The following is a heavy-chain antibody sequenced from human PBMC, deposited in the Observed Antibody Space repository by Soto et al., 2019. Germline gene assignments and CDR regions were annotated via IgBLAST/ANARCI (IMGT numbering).Heavy chain of an antibody. J-gene: IGHJ3*02. D-gene: IGHD3-3*01. CDR1: GGTVSTYA. CDR2: ISPILGTA. CDR3: AREIFGVIISGGRDAFDI. Sequence: QVQLVQSGAEVKKPGASVNVSCKASGGTVSTYAISWVRQAPGQGLEWMGGISPILGTAKYAQKFQGRVTITADESTRTAYLELSSLRSEDTAVYYCAREIFGVIISGGRDAFDIWGQGTMVTVSS. V-gene: IGHV1-69*01.